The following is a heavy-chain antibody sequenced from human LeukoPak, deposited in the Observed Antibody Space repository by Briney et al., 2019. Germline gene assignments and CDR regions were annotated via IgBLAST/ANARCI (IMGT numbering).Heavy chain of an antibody. V-gene: IGHV3-30*02. J-gene: IGHJ6*03. CDR2: IRYDGSNK. Sequence: GGSLRLSCAASAFTFSSYGMQWHRHAPGQGLEWVAFIRYDGSNKYYADSVKGRFTISRDNAKKSLYLQMNSLRAEDTAVYYCARDGDTVLTRGYYYYMDVWGKGTTVTVSS. CDR1: AFTFSSYG. CDR3: ARDGDTVLTRGYYYYMDV. D-gene: IGHD4-23*01.